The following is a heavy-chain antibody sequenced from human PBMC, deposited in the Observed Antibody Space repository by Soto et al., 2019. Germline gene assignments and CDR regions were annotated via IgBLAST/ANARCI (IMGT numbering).Heavy chain of an antibody. Sequence: ASVKVSCKASGYTFTGYYMHWVRQAPGQGLEWMGWINPNSGGTNYAQKFQGWVTMTRDTSISTAYMELSRLRSDDTAVYYCARAIRLYYYGSGSGYGMDVWGQGTTVTVSS. CDR3: ARAIRLYYYGSGSGYGMDV. J-gene: IGHJ6*02. V-gene: IGHV1-2*04. CDR1: GYTFTGYY. D-gene: IGHD3-10*01. CDR2: INPNSGGT.